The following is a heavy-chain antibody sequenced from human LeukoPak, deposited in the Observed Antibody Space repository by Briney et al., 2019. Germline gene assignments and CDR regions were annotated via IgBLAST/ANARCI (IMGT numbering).Heavy chain of an antibody. CDR1: GGTFSSYA. D-gene: IGHD1-14*01. CDR2: IIPILGIA. V-gene: IGHV1-69*04. Sequence: SVKVSCKASGGTFSSYAISWVRQAPGQGLEWMGRIIPILGIANYAQKFQGRVTITADKSTSTAYMELSSLRSADTAVYYCARDGGIRGYYGMDVWGQGTTVTVS. CDR3: ARDGGIRGYYGMDV. J-gene: IGHJ6*02.